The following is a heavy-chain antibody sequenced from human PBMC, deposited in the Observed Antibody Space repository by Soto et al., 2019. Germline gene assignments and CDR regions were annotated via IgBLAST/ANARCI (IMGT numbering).Heavy chain of an antibody. D-gene: IGHD2-21*01. CDR1: GFTFSSYA. Sequence: QVQLVESGGGVVQPGRSLRLSCAASGFTFSSYAMHWVRQAPGKGLEWVAVISYDGSNKYYADSVKGRFTISRDNSKNTLYLQMNSLRAEDTAVYYCARHRLTGWGSNYYYYYGMDVWGQGTTVTVSS. J-gene: IGHJ6*02. CDR3: ARHRLTGWGSNYYYYYGMDV. V-gene: IGHV3-30-3*01. CDR2: ISYDGSNK.